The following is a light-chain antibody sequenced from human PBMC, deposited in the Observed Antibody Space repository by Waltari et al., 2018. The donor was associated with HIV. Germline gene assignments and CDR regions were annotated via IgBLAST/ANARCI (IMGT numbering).Light chain of an antibody. CDR3: AAWDDSLNGWV. J-gene: IGLJ3*02. Sequence: QSVLTQPPSASGTPGQRVTIPCSGSSSNTGSKTVHWYQQLPGTAPKLLIYSNNQRPSGVPDRFSGSKSGTSASLAISGLQSEDEADYYCAAWDDSLNGWVFGGGTKLTVL. V-gene: IGLV1-44*01. CDR2: SNN. CDR1: SSNTGSKT.